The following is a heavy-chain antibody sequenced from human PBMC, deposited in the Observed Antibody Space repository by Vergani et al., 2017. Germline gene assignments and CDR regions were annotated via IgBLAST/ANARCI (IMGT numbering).Heavy chain of an antibody. CDR3: ARENVVIARIFDF. J-gene: IGHJ4*02. Sequence: QVQLQESGPGLVKPSQTLSLTCTVSCDSLRSSDHYWSWIRPRSEKGLEWVGHIFRSGTTYYTPSLKSRLIMSVDTSKNQFSLKLTSVTAADTAMYYCARENVVIARIFDFWGQGTLVTVSS. CDR2: IFRSGTT. V-gene: IGHV4-31*03. CDR1: CDSLRSSDHY. D-gene: IGHD2-21*01.